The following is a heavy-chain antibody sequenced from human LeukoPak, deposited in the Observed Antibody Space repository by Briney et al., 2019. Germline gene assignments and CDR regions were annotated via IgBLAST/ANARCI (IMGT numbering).Heavy chain of an antibody. CDR3: ARDQRFLEWLFMDV. CDR1: GYTFTSYG. CDR2: ISAYNGNT. J-gene: IGHJ6*02. D-gene: IGHD3-3*01. Sequence: ASVKVSCKASGYTFTSYGISWVRQAPGQGLEWMGWISAYNGNTNYAQKLQGRVTMTTDTSTSTAYMELRSLRSDDTAVYYCARDQRFLEWLFMDVWGQGTTVTVSS. V-gene: IGHV1-18*01.